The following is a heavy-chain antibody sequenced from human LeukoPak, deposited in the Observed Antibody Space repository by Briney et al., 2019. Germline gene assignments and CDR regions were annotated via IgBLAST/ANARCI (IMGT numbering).Heavy chain of an antibody. V-gene: IGHV3-21*01. D-gene: IGHD5-12*01. Sequence: PVRSLRLSCAASGFAFSIDSMNWVRQAPGKGLECVLSITISSRYIYYTDPLKGESTFSRTYANNSLYLRMNILRAENTPGYYVARDATITSYYMDVWGKGAKVSVSS. CDR2: ITISSRYI. CDR3: ARDATITSYYMDV. J-gene: IGHJ6*03. CDR1: GFAFSIDS.